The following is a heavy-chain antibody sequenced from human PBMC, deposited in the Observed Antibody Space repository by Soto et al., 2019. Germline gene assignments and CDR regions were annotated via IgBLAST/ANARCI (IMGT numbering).Heavy chain of an antibody. CDR1: GGSISSGGYY. D-gene: IGHD3-9*01. J-gene: IGHJ5*02. CDR3: ARGPRDDNFDP. CDR2: IYYSGST. V-gene: IGHV4-31*03. Sequence: SETLSLTCTVSGGSISSGGYYWSWIRQHPGKGLEWIGYIYYSGSTYYNPSLKSRVTISVDTSKNQFSLKLSSVTAADTAVYYCARGPRDDNFDPWGQGTLVTVSS.